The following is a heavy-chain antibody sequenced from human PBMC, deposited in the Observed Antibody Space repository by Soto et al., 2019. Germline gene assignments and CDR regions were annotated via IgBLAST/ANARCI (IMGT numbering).Heavy chain of an antibody. V-gene: IGHV4-34*01. CDR2: TNHSGST. CDR1: GGSFSGYY. J-gene: IGHJ3*02. CDR3: ARRITIFGVVIVFQALDI. Sequence: SETLSLTCAVYGGSFSGYYWSWIRQPPGKGLEWIGETNHSGSTNYNPSLKSRVTISVDTSKNQFSLKLSSVTAADTAVYYCARRITIFGVVIVFQALDIWGQGTMVTVSS. D-gene: IGHD3-3*01.